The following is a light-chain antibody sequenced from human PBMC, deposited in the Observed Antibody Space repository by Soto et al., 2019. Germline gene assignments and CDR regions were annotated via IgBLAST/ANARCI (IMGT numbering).Light chain of an antibody. CDR2: GAS. V-gene: IGKV3-20*01. CDR1: QSVGSSY. J-gene: IGKJ1*01. Sequence: EIVLTQSPGTLSLSPGERATLSCRASQSVGSSYLARYQQKPGQAPRLLIYGASSRDTGIPDRFSGSGSGTGFTLTISRLEPEDFAVDYCQQYGSSPSWAFGQGTRVEI. CDR3: QQYGSSPSWA.